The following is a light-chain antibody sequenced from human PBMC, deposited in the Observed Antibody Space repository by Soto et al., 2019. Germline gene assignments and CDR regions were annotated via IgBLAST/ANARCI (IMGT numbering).Light chain of an antibody. Sequence: DIVLTQSPGTLSLSPGERATLSCRASQSVRGTSLAWYQQKPGQAPRLLIYDAYTRATGVGARFTGSGSATDFSLTITSLEPEDFAVYYCQQRGKWPSTFGPGTKVEMK. CDR3: QQRGKWPST. CDR1: QSVRGTS. V-gene: IGKV3-11*01. J-gene: IGKJ2*02. CDR2: DAY.